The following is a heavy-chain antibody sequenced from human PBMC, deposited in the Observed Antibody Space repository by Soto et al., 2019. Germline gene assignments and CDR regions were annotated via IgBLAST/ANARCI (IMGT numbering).Heavy chain of an antibody. CDR1: GFTFSSYS. J-gene: IGHJ6*02. V-gene: IGHV3-30*03. Sequence: GGSLRLSCAASGFTFSSYSMNWVRQAPGKGLEWVAVISYDGSNKYYADSVKGRFTISRDNSKNTLYLQMNSLRAEDTAVYYCATVYDFWSGYYGNYYGMDVWGQGTTVTVSS. D-gene: IGHD3-3*01. CDR2: ISYDGSNK. CDR3: ATVYDFWSGYYGNYYGMDV.